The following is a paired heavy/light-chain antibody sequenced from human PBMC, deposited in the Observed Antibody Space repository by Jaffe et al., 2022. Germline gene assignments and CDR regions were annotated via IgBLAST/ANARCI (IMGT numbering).Light chain of an antibody. CDR1: QSVSSN. V-gene: IGKV3D-15*03. CDR3: QQYDHWPPFT. CDR2: GAS. Sequence: EIVMTQSPATLSVSLGQRVTLSCRASQSVSSNLAWFQQKPGQSPRLLVYGASIRATGVPARFSGSGFGTEFTLHISILQSEDFAVYYCQQYDHWPPFTFGGGTKVEIK. J-gene: IGKJ4*01.
Heavy chain of an antibody. CDR3: ARAGYYDSSGYPVY. Sequence: EVQLVESGGGVVQPGGSLRLSCAASGFIFSDYEMNWVRQTPGKGLEWISYVSSSGDTMYYADSVKGRFTISRDNTRNSLYLHMNSLRAEDTAVYYCARAGYYDSSGYPVYWGQGTLVTVSS. V-gene: IGHV3-48*03. CDR1: GFIFSDYE. CDR2: VSSSGDTM. D-gene: IGHD3-22*01. J-gene: IGHJ4*02.